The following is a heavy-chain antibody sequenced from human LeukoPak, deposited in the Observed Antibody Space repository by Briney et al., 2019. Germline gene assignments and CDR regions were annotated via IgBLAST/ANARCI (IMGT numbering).Heavy chain of an antibody. CDR2: IKQDSSET. V-gene: IGHV3-7*01. Sequence: GGSLRLSCAASGFSFTSNWISWFRQAPGKGLEWVAHIKQDSSETYYVDSVKGRFTISRDNAKNAVYLEMNRLRDDDTGVYYCVTAIALAGDSWGQGTLVTVSS. D-gene: IGHD6-19*01. CDR3: VTAIALAGDS. J-gene: IGHJ5*01. CDR1: GFSFTSNW.